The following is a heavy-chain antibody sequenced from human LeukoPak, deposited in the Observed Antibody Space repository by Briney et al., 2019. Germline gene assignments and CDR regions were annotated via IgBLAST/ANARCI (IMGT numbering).Heavy chain of an antibody. CDR3: ARGGDFWSGYYTDY. Sequence: SETLSPTCTVSGGSISSYYWSWIRQPAGKGLEWIGRIYTSGSTNYSPSLKSRVTMSVDTSKNQFSLKLSSVTAADTAVYYCARGGDFWSGYYTDYWGQGTLVTVSS. V-gene: IGHV4-4*07. CDR2: IYTSGST. CDR1: GGSISSYY. J-gene: IGHJ4*02. D-gene: IGHD3-3*01.